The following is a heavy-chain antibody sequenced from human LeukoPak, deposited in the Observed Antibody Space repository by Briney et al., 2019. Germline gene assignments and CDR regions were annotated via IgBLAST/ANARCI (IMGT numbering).Heavy chain of an antibody. CDR3: ARDRSAVSGVAFDI. Sequence: GGFLRLSCAASGFTFSSYAMHWVRQAPGKGLEWVAVISYDGSNKYYADSVKGRFTISRGNSKNTLYLQMNSLRAEDTAVYYCARDRSAVSGVAFDIWGQGTLVTVSS. V-gene: IGHV3-30-3*01. J-gene: IGHJ3*02. CDR1: GFTFSSYA. D-gene: IGHD2-8*01. CDR2: ISYDGSNK.